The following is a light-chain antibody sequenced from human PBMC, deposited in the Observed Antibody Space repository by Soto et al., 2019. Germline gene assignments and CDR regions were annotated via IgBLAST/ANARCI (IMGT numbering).Light chain of an antibody. CDR3: QQYNSYSRT. V-gene: IGKV1-5*01. Sequence: DIQMTQSPSTMSASVGDRVTITCRASQSISSWLAWYQKKPGKAPNLLIYDASSLESGVPSRFRGSGSGTEFTLTISSLQPDDFATYYCQQYNSYSRTFGQGTKVEIK. J-gene: IGKJ1*01. CDR2: DAS. CDR1: QSISSW.